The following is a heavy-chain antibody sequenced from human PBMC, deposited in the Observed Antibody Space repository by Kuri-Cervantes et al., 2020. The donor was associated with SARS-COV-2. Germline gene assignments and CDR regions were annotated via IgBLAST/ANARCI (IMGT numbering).Heavy chain of an antibody. J-gene: IGHJ6*03. D-gene: IGHD2-21*01. CDR1: GFTFSSYA. CDR2: ISGSGRYI. V-gene: IGHV3-21*01. CDR3: ARVAGEGPIYYYYMDV. Sequence: GESLKISCAASGFTFSSYAMNWVRQAPGKALEWVSSISGSGRYIYYADSVKGRFTSSRESGESSLYLHMNSLRGDDTAVYYCARVAGEGPIYYYYMDVWGKGTAVTVSS.